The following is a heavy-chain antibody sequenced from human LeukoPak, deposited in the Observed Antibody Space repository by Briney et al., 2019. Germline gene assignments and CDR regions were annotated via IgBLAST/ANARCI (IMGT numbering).Heavy chain of an antibody. CDR3: ASIAAAGTGWYFDY. CDR2: INPNSGGT. Sequence: ASVKVSCKASGYTFTGYYMHWVRQAPGQGLEWMGWINPNSGGTNYAQKFQGRVTMARDTSISTAYMELSRLRSDDTAVYYCASIAAAGTGWYFDYWGQGTLVTVSS. D-gene: IGHD6-13*01. CDR1: GYTFTGYY. J-gene: IGHJ4*02. V-gene: IGHV1-2*02.